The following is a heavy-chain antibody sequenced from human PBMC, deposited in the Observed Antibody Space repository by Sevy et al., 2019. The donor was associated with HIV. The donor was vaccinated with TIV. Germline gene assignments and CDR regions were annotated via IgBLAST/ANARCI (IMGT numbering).Heavy chain of an antibody. CDR2: IVVGSDVT. CDR1: GFTFSSSA. V-gene: IGHV1-58*01. CDR3: AAEDMTTFGGPLRVFET. Sequence: ASVKVSCKASGFTFSSSAVQWVRQARGHRLEWIGWIVVGSDVTDYAQDLQDRVTITRDMSTGTVYMELSSLGSEDTAVYYCAAEDMTTFGGPLRVFETWGLGTTVTVSS. J-gene: IGHJ6*02. D-gene: IGHD3-16*01.